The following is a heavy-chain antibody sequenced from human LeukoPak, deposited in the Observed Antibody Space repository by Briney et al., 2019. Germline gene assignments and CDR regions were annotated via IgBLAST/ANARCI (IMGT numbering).Heavy chain of an antibody. Sequence: PGGSLRLSCAASGFTFSSYSMNWVRQAPGKGLEWVSSISSSSSYIYYADSVKGRFTISRDNAKNSLYLQMNSLRAEDTAVYYCARVGCSTSCSPYYYYYGMDVWGQGTLVTVSS. CDR3: ARVGCSTSCSPYYYYYGMDV. CDR1: GFTFSSYS. V-gene: IGHV3-21*01. D-gene: IGHD2-2*01. CDR2: ISSSSSYI. J-gene: IGHJ6*02.